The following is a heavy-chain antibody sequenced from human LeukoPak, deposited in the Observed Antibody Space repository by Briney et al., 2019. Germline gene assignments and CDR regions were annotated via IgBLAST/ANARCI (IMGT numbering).Heavy chain of an antibody. V-gene: IGHV3-74*01. Sequence: GGSLRLSCVASGFTFSSYWMHWVRQAPEKGLVWVSRINSDGSSTSYAVSVKGRFTISRDNAKNTLYLQMNSLRAEDTAVYYCARVGAAGGEFDYWGQGTLVTVSS. CDR1: GFTFSSYW. D-gene: IGHD6-13*01. CDR3: ARVGAAGGEFDY. J-gene: IGHJ4*02. CDR2: INSDGSST.